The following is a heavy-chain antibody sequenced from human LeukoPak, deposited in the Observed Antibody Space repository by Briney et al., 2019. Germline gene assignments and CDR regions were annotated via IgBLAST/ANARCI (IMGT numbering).Heavy chain of an antibody. CDR2: THNDGST. CDR1: GFTVRSNY. CDR3: ATRENGIGAAFDI. D-gene: IGHD3-16*01. Sequence: GGSLRLSCAASGFTVRSNYMGWVRQAPGKGLEWVSLTHNDGSTYYADSVQGRFIISRDNSENSLYLQMDTLRAEDTAVYYCATRENGIGAAFDIWGQGTMATVSS. J-gene: IGHJ3*02. V-gene: IGHV3-53*01.